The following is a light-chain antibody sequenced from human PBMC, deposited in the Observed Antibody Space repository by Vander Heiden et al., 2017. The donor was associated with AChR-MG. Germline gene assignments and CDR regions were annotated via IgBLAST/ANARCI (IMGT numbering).Light chain of an antibody. Sequence: QPALTQPASVSGSPGQPITISCTGTSSAVGSSTLVYWYQQHPGKAPKLMIYEGSKRPSGVSNRFSGSKSGNTASLTISGLQAEDEADYYCCSYAGSSTLVFGGGTKLTVL. J-gene: IGLJ3*02. CDR1: SSAVGSSTL. V-gene: IGLV2-23*01. CDR3: CSYAGSSTLV. CDR2: EGS.